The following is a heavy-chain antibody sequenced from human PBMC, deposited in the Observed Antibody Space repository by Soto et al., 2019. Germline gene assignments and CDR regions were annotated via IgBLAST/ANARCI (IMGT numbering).Heavy chain of an antibody. CDR1: GFTFSRYE. J-gene: IGHJ6*02. V-gene: IGHV3-48*03. Sequence: GGSLRLSCAASGFTFSRYEMNWVRQAPGKGLEWISYISSSGGAIYDADSVKGRFTVSRDNAKNTLFLQMDSLRADDTAVYYCERRYSISDYYNGMDVWGQGTTVTVSS. CDR3: ERRYSISDYYNGMDV. CDR2: ISSSGGAI. D-gene: IGHD3-10*01.